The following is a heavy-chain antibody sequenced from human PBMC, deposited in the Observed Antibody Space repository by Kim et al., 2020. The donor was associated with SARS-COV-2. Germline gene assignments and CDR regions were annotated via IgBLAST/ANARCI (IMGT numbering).Heavy chain of an antibody. CDR1: GGTFSSYA. CDR3: ASCGGRLLGGYYYYYMDV. J-gene: IGHJ6*03. V-gene: IGHV1-69*04. Sequence: SVKVSCKASGGTFSSYAISWVRQAPGQGLEWMGRIIPILGIANYAQKFQGRVTITADKSTSTAYMELSSLRSGDTAVYYCASCGGRLLGGYYYYYMDVWGKGTTVTVSS. D-gene: IGHD3-22*01. CDR2: IIPILGIA.